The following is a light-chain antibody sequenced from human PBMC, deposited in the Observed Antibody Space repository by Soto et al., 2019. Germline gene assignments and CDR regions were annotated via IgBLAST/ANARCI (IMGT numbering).Light chain of an antibody. V-gene: IGKV1-39*01. CDR2: AAS. CDR1: QSISSY. CDR3: QQSYRMPRT. J-gene: IGKJ4*01. Sequence: DIPMTQSPSSLSASVGDRVTITCRASQSISSYLNWYQQKPGKAPKLLIYAASSLQSGVPSRFSGSGSGTDFTVTIISLQPEDFATYDGQQSYRMPRTFGGGTKA.